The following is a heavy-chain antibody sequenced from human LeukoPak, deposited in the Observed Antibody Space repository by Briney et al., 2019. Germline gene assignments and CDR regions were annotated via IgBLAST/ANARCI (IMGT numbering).Heavy chain of an antibody. Sequence: GGSLRLSCAASGFTFSSYAMHWVRQAPGKGLEYVSAISSNGGSTYYANSVKGRFTISRDNSKNTLYLQMGSLRAEDMAVYYCARGPPTEYYGSGGYYYFDYWGQGTLVTVSS. CDR2: ISSNGGST. CDR1: GFTFSSYA. V-gene: IGHV3-64*01. CDR3: ARGPPTEYYGSGGYYYFDY. J-gene: IGHJ4*02. D-gene: IGHD3-22*01.